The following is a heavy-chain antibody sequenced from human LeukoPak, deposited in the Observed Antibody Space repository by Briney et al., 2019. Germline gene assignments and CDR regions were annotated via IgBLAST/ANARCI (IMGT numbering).Heavy chain of an antibody. CDR3: ARVEQVWSSSSYYYYMDV. J-gene: IGHJ6*03. Sequence: KPGGSLRLSCAASGFTFDDYAMHWVRQAPGKGLEWVSSISSSSSYIYYADSVKGRFTISRDNAKNSLYLQMNSLRAEDTAVYYCARVEQVWSSSSYYYYMDVWGKGTTVTVSS. CDR1: GFTFDDYA. CDR2: ISSSSSYI. D-gene: IGHD6-13*01. V-gene: IGHV3-21*01.